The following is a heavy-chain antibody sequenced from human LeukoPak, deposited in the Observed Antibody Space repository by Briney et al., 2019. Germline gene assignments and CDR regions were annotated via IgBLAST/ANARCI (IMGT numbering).Heavy chain of an antibody. Sequence: ASVKVSCKASGYTFTSYDINWVRQATGQGLEWMGWMNPNSGNTGYAQKFQGRVTMTRNTSISTAYMELSSLRSEDTAVYYCVLGLRITMIPGAFDIWGQGTMVTVSS. CDR1: GYTFTSYD. J-gene: IGHJ3*02. CDR2: MNPNSGNT. CDR3: VLGLRITMIPGAFDI. V-gene: IGHV1-8*01. D-gene: IGHD3-22*01.